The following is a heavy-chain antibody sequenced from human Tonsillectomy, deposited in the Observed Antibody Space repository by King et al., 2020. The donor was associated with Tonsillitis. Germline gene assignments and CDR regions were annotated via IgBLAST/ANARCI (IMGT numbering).Heavy chain of an antibody. J-gene: IGHJ4*02. CDR1: GFSLSTSGVG. V-gene: IGHV2-5*01. Sequence: VTLKESGPTLVKPTQTLTLTCPFSGFSLSTSGVGVGWIRQPPVKSLVWLALIYWYDDKRYSPSLNSRLTVSKETSKNQVVLTMSNMDPVDTATYDCAHNYYDFWSGPQGLSRPCFDYGGQGTLAT. CDR2: IYWYDDK. D-gene: IGHD3-3*01. CDR3: AHNYYDFWSGPQGLSRPCFDY.